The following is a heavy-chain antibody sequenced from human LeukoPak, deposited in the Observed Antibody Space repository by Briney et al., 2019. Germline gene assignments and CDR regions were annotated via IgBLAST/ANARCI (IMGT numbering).Heavy chain of an antibody. J-gene: IGHJ4*02. CDR1: GFTFSSYA. CDR3: AKVGYYGSGSYLGIFDY. CDR2: ISGSGGST. D-gene: IGHD3-10*01. V-gene: IGHV3-23*01. Sequence: GGSLRLSWAASGFTFSSYAMSWVRQAPGKGLEWVSAISGSGGSTYYADSVKGRFTISRDNSKNTLYLQMNSLRAEDTAVYYCAKVGYYGSGSYLGIFDYWGQGTLVTVSS.